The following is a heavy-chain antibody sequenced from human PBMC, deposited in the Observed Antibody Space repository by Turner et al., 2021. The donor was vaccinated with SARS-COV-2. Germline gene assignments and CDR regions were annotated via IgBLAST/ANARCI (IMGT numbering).Heavy chain of an antibody. CDR1: GGSISSGSYY. D-gene: IGHD5-18*01. CDR2: IDTSGST. J-gene: IGHJ5*02. CDR3: VIQLYAYNWFDP. Sequence: VQLQQSGPALVKPSQTLSPPCTVSGGSISSGSYYWSWIRQPAGKGLGGIGRIDTSGSTNYNPSLKSRVNISVDTAKKQVSLTLSSVTAADTAGDYCVIQLYAYNWFDPWGQGTLVTVSS. V-gene: IGHV4-61*02.